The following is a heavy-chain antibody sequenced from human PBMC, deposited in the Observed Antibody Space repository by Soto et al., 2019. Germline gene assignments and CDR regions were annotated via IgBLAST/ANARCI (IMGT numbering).Heavy chain of an antibody. J-gene: IGHJ5*02. CDR3: ARVLGFCSGGGCYGRFDP. CDR2: IYYSGST. V-gene: IGHV4-59*01. CDR1: GCSISSYY. Sequence: SETLSLTCTFSGCSISSYYWSWIRQPPGKGQEWIGYIYYSGSTNYNPSLKSRVTTSVDTSKNQFSLKLSSVTAADTAVYYCARVLGFCSGGGCYGRFDPWGQGTLVTVSS. D-gene: IGHD2-15*01.